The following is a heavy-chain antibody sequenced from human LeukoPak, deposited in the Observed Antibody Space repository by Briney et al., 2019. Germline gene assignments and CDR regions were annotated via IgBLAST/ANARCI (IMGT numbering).Heavy chain of an antibody. Sequence: ASVKVSCKASGYTFTGYYRHWVRQAPGQGLEWMGWINPNSGGTNYAQKFQGRVTMTRDTSISTAYMELSRLRSDDTAVYYCARALRGVDTYYYYYYMDVWGKGTTVTVSS. J-gene: IGHJ6*03. CDR3: ARALRGVDTYYYYYYMDV. D-gene: IGHD3-10*01. V-gene: IGHV1-2*02. CDR1: GYTFTGYY. CDR2: INPNSGGT.